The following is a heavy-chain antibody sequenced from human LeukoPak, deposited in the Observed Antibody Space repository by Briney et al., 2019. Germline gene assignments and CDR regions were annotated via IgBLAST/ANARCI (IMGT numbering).Heavy chain of an antibody. V-gene: IGHV1-18*01. Sequence: ASVTVSFKASGFTFSNYGINWVRQAPGQGLEWMGWISAYNNNTNYAQKLQGRVTMTTDTSTSTAYMELTSLRSDDTAVYYCARGFPSGKQWLTNWGQGTLVTVSS. CDR3: ARGFPSGKQWLTN. CDR2: ISAYNNNT. D-gene: IGHD6-19*01. CDR1: GFTFSNYG. J-gene: IGHJ4*02.